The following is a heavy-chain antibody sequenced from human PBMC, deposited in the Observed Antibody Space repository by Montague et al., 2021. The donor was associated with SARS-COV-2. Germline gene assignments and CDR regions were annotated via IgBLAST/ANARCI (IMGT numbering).Heavy chain of an antibody. Sequence: SLRLSCAASGFIFSDYAMNWVRQAPGKGLEWVSTIDHNDGVNIHYAESVEGRFTISRDNSMDTVYLQMNSLTAADTAVYFCVTWLRNHFDYWGQGAPVTVSS. CDR1: GFIFSDYA. CDR2: IDHNDGVNI. D-gene: IGHD3-22*01. CDR3: VTWLRNHFDY. J-gene: IGHJ4*02. V-gene: IGHV3-23*01.